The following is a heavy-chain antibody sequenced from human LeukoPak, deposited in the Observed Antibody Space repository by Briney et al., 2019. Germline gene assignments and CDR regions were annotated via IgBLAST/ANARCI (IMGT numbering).Heavy chain of an antibody. Sequence: GGSLRLSCAASGFTFSSFTMSWVRQAPEKGLEWLSVYNGGNDGTYYADSVKGRFTISRDNSKNTLYLQMNSLRAEDTAVYYCAKDFGVVAAVYYFDYWGQGTLVTVSS. CDR3: AKDFGVVAAVYYFDY. V-gene: IGHV3-23*01. J-gene: IGHJ4*02. D-gene: IGHD2-15*01. CDR2: YNGGNDGT. CDR1: GFTFSSFT.